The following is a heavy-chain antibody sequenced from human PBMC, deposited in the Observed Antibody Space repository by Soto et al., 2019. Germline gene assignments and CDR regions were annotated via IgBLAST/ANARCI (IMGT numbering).Heavy chain of an antibody. D-gene: IGHD3-10*01. J-gene: IGHJ6*02. CDR3: ARFRGSYGMDV. CDR2: IIPLLGIA. Sequence: QVQLVQSGAEVKKPGSSVKVSCKASGGTFSSYTISCVRQAPGQGLEWMGRIIPLLGIANYAQKFQGRVTITADKSTSTAYMELSSLRSEVTAVYYCARFRGSYGMDVWGQGTTVTVSS. V-gene: IGHV1-69*02. CDR1: GGTFSSYT.